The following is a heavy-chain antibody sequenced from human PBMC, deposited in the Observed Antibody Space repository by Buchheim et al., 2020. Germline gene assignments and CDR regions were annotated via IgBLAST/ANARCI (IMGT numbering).Heavy chain of an antibody. D-gene: IGHD3-22*01. Sequence: EVQLVQSGAEVKKPGESLRISCKGSGYSFTSYWISWVRQMPGKGLEWMGRIDPSDSYTNYSPSFQGHVTIPADKSISTAYPQWSSLKASDTAMYYCARPLVPDYYDSSGYSLGYWGQGTL. CDR1: GYSFTSYW. J-gene: IGHJ4*02. V-gene: IGHV5-10-1*01. CDR2: IDPSDSYT. CDR3: ARPLVPDYYDSSGYSLGY.